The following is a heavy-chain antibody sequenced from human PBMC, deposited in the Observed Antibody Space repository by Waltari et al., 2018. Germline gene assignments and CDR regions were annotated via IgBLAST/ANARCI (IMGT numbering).Heavy chain of an antibody. CDR3: ARGNYDFWSGYTDAFDI. V-gene: IGHV1-2*06. CDR1: GYTFTGYY. D-gene: IGHD3-3*01. J-gene: IGHJ3*02. Sequence: QVQLVQSGAEVKKPGVSVKVSCKASGYTFTGYYMHWVRQAPGQGLEWMGRIKPNSGGTNYAQKFQGRVTMTRDTSISTAYMELSRLRSDDTAVYYCARGNYDFWSGYTDAFDIWGQGTMVTVSS. CDR2: IKPNSGGT.